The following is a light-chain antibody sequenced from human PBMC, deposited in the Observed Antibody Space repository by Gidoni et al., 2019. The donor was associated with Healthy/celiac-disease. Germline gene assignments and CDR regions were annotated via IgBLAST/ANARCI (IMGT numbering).Light chain of an antibody. J-gene: IGKJ1*01. CDR3: QQYYSTPPT. Sequence: DIVMTQSPDYLAVSLGERATINCKSSRSVLYGSNNKNYLAWYQQKPGQPPKLLIYWASTRESGVPDRLSGSGSGTDFTLTISSLQAEDVAVYYCQQYYSTPPTFGQGTKVEIK. CDR2: WAS. CDR1: RSVLYGSNNKNY. V-gene: IGKV4-1*01.